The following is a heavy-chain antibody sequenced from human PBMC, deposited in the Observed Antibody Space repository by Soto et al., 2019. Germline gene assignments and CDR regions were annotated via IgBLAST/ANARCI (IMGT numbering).Heavy chain of an antibody. D-gene: IGHD6-13*01. CDR2: INAGNGNT. CDR3: ARDIARQLIDY. V-gene: IGHV1-3*01. Sequence: QVQLVQSGAEVKKPGASVKVSCKASGYTFTSYAMHWVRQAPGQRLEWMGWINAGNGNTKYSQKLQGRVTMTTDTFTSTAYMELRSLRSDDTAVYYCARDIARQLIDYWGQGTLVTVSS. J-gene: IGHJ4*02. CDR1: GYTFTSYA.